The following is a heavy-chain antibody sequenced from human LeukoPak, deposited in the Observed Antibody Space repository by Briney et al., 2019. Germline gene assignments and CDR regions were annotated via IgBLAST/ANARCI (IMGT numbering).Heavy chain of an antibody. CDR2: IHPSGIF. D-gene: IGHD5-24*01. J-gene: IGHJ4*02. CDR3: ARGRDRSKAGDH. Sequence: ETLSPSCAVAGGACEEYYCSWLRQPPGKGVEWIGEIHPSGIFYYNSSLLSRVTISIDTSKSQFSLRQTSVTAADTAFYYCARGRDRSKAGDHWGQGSLVTVSS. V-gene: IGHV4-34*01. CDR1: GGACEEYY.